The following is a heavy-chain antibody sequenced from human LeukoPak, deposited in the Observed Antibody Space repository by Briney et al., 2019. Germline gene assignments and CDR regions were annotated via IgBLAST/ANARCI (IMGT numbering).Heavy chain of an antibody. CDR2: IKQDGSEK. CDR3: ARDDAGDYDSSGYTDY. J-gene: IGHJ4*02. CDR1: GFTFSSRDW. Sequence: GGSLRLSCVASGFTFSSRDWMTWVRQAPGKGLEWVANIKQDGSEKNYVDSVKGRFTISRDNAKNSVDLQMNSLRAEDTAVYYCARDDAGDYDSSGYTDYWGQGTLVTVSS. D-gene: IGHD3-22*01. V-gene: IGHV3-7*01.